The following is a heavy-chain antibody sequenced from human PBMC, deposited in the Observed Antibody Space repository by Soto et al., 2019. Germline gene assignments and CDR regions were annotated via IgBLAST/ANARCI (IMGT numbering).Heavy chain of an antibody. D-gene: IGHD5-12*01. CDR2: ISGSGGST. CDR3: ARVGRDGYNWNYYGMDV. CDR1: GFTFSSYA. J-gene: IGHJ6*02. Sequence: GGSLRLSCAASGFTFSSYAMSWVRQAPGKGLEWVSAISGSGGSTYYADSVKGRFTISRDNSKNTLYLQMNSLRAEDTAVYYCARVGRDGYNWNYYGMDVWGQGTTVTVSS. V-gene: IGHV3-23*01.